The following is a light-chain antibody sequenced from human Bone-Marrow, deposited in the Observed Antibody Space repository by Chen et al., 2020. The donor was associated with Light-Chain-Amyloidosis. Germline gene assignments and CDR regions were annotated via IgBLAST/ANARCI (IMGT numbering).Light chain of an antibody. CDR1: QDIGRG. V-gene: IGKV1D-13*01. CDR2: DAS. J-gene: IGKJ3*01. Sequence: IHLTQSPSFLSASVGDRVTMSCRASQDIGRGLAWYQQKPGKPPKLLIFDASTLETGVPSRFTGSASGTDFTLTIAGLQPEDFATYYCQQFNDYPATFGPGTKV. CDR3: QQFNDYPAT.